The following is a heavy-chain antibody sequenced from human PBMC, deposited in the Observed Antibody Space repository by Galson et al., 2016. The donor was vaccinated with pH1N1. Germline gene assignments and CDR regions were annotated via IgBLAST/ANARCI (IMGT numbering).Heavy chain of an antibody. V-gene: IGHV4-59*01. Sequence: ETLSLTCSVSGGSISSYHWNWIRQPPGKGLEWIGHIRCNGNTNSHPSLRSRVSMSVDPSRSQFSLTLTSVTAADTAMYYCVRGALDMTSTLDIYYLDYWGQGILVTVSS. D-gene: IGHD2-2*03. CDR1: GGSISSYH. J-gene: IGHJ4*01. CDR3: VRGALDMTSTLDIYYLDY. CDR2: IRCNGNT.